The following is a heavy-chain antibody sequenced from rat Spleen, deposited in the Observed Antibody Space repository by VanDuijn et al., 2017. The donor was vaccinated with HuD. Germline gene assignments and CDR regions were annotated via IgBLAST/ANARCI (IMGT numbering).Heavy chain of an antibody. CDR2: INADGGST. D-gene: IGHD1-12*03. CDR1: GFTFSRYW. J-gene: IGHJ3*01. CDR3: AKRDYDGYYPFAY. V-gene: IGHV5-58*01. Sequence: EVQLVETGGGFVQPGRSLKLSCVASGFTFSRYWMYWIRQAPGKGLECVSSINADGGSTYYPDSVKGRFTISRDNAENTVYLQMNSLRSEDTATYYCAKRDYDGYYPFAYWGQGTLVTVSS.